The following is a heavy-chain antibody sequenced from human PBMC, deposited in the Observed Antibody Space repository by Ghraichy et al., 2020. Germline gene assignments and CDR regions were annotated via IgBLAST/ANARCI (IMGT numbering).Heavy chain of an antibody. CDR1: GGSFSGYY. CDR3: ARVGTLHCSSTSCYRSFRPRNYGMDV. CDR2: INHSGST. V-gene: IGHV4-34*01. J-gene: IGHJ6*02. D-gene: IGHD2-2*01. Sequence: SQTLSLTCAVYGGSFSGYYWSWIRQPPGKGLEWIGEINHSGSTNYNPSLKSRVTISVDTSKNQFSLKLSSVTAADTAVYYCARVGTLHCSSTSCYRSFRPRNYGMDVWGQGTTVTVSS.